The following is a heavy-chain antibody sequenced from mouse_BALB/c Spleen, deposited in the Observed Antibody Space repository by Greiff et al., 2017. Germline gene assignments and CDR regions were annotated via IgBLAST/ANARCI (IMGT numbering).Heavy chain of an antibody. J-gene: IGHJ2*01. CDR2: INPSTGYT. CDR3: ARRDYDGFYYFDY. Sequence: QVQLKESGAELAKPGASVKMSCKASGYTFTSYWMHWVKQRPGQGLEWIGYINPSTGYTEYNQKFKDKATLTADKSSSTAYMQLSSLTSEDSAVYYCARRDYDGFYYFDYWGQGTTLTVSS. V-gene: IGHV1-7*01. D-gene: IGHD2-4*01. CDR1: GYTFTSYW.